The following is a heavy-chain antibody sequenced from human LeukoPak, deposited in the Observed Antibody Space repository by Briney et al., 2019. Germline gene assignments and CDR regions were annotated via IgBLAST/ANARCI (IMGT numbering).Heavy chain of an antibody. D-gene: IGHD6-25*01. J-gene: IGHJ3*02. CDR2: VSSSSSYI. CDR3: ASFGAAAYRIYGFDI. V-gene: IGHV3-21*01. CDR1: GFTFSSYT. Sequence: GGSLRLSCAASGFTFSSYTMNWVRQAPGKGLEWVSSVSSSSSYIYYADSVKGRFTISRDNAKNSLYLQMNSLRAEDTAVYYCASFGAAAYRIYGFDIWGQGTMVTVSS.